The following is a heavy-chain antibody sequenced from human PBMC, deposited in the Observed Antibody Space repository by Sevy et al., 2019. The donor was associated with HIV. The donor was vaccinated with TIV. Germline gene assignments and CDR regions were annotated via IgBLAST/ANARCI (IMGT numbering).Heavy chain of an antibody. D-gene: IGHD6-19*01. V-gene: IGHV3-72*01. CDR3: ARVTEVADLYFDY. CDR2: IRNKPNIYTT. J-gene: IGHJ4*02. Sequence: GGSLRLSCATSGFTFSDYYMDWVRQAPGKGLEWVGRIRNKPNIYTTEYAASVKGRFNISRDDSKNSLYLQMNSLKTEDTAVYYCARVTEVADLYFDYWGQGTLVTVSS. CDR1: GFTFSDYY.